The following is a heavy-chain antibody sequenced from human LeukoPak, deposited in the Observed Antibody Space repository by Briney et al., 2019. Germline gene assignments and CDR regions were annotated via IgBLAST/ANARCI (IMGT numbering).Heavy chain of an antibody. CDR3: ARLTYYDILTGPSGYYYYGMDV. J-gene: IGHJ6*04. D-gene: IGHD3-9*01. CDR2: ISAYNGNT. Sequence: ASVKVSCKASGYTFTSYGISWVRQAPGQGLEWMGWISAYNGNTNYAQKLQGRATMTTDTSTSTAYMELRSLRSGDTAVYYCARLTYYDILTGPSGYYYYGMDVWGKGTTVTVSS. CDR1: GYTFTSYG. V-gene: IGHV1-18*04.